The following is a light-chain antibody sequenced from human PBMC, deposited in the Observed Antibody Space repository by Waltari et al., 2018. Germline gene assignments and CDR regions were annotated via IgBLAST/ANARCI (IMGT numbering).Light chain of an antibody. Sequence: IVLTQSPASLSLSPGERATLSCRASQSVDNSLAWYQQKPGQAPRLFIYDAVNRPADVPARFSGSGSGTDFTLIISSLQPDDFATYYCQQYNSYSPTFGQGTKLEIK. CDR1: QSVDNS. V-gene: IGKV3-11*01. J-gene: IGKJ2*01. CDR3: QQYNSYSPT. CDR2: DAV.